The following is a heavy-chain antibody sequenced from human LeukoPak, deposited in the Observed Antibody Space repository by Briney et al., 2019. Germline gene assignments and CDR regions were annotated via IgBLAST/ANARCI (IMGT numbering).Heavy chain of an antibody. D-gene: IGHD3-22*01. CDR3: ARRLDYYDSRTYYRSFDY. V-gene: IGHV1-2*02. CDR1: GYTFTDYY. CDR2: INPNSGGT. J-gene: IGHJ4*02. Sequence: GASVKVSCKASGYTFTDYYMHWVRQAPGQGLEWMGWINPNSGGTNYAQNFQGRVTMTRDTSISTAYMELSRLTSDDTAVYYCARRLDYYDSRTYYRSFDYWGQGTLVTGSS.